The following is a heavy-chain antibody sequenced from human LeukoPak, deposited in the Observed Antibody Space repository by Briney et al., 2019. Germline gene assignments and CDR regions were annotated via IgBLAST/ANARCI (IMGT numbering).Heavy chain of an antibody. CDR1: GFTFSSYA. Sequence: GGSLRLSCAASGFTFSSYAMSWVRQAPGKGLEWVSAISGSGGSTYYADSVKGRFTISRDNSKSTLYLQMNSLRAEDTAVYYCAKDISSEYYYMDVWGKGTTVTVSS. D-gene: IGHD3-10*01. J-gene: IGHJ6*03. CDR2: ISGSGGST. V-gene: IGHV3-23*01. CDR3: AKDISSEYYYMDV.